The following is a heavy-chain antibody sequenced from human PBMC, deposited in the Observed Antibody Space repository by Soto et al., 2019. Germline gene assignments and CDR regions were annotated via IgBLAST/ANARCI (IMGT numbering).Heavy chain of an antibody. V-gene: IGHV3-23*01. Sequence: EVQLLESGGGLVRPGGSLRVSCAVSGFNFRNHAMSWVRQAPGKGLEWVSGISGHAGATYYPDSVKGRFTISRDNSRNTLYLQMNSLRAXXXXXXXXXXXXXXXXXXXXFDSXXXGTLVTVSS. CDR1: GFNFRNHA. CDR2: ISGHAGAT. CDR3: XXXXXXXXXXXXFDS. J-gene: IGHJ5*01.